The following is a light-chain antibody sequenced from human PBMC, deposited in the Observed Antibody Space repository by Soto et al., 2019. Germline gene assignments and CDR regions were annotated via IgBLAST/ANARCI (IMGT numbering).Light chain of an antibody. Sequence: EIVLTQSPGTLSLSPGERSTLSCRASQSVGSNFIAWYQQKPGQAPRLLIYGASSRATGIPDRFSGSGSGTDFTLTISRLEPEDFAVYYCQLYGGSPMYTFGQGTNLE. CDR3: QLYGGSPMYT. CDR1: QSVGSNF. CDR2: GAS. J-gene: IGKJ2*01. V-gene: IGKV3-20*01.